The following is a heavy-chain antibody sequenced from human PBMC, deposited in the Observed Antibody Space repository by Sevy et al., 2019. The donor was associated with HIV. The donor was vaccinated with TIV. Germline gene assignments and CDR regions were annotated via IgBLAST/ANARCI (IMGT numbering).Heavy chain of an antibody. CDR1: GFTFSSYS. CDR2: ISSSSSYI. Sequence: GGSLRLSCAASGFTFSSYSMNWVRQAPGKGLEWVSSISSSSSYIYYADSVKGRFTISRDNAKESLFLQMTNLRVEDTAIYYCARRYFDLWGQGTLVTVSS. V-gene: IGHV3-21*01. CDR3: ARRYFDL. J-gene: IGHJ4*02.